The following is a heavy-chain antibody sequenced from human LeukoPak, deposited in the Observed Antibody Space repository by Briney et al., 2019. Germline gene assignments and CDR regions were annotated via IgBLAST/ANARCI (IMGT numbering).Heavy chain of an antibody. CDR3: AKDRRDFYEGTDYFDY. CDR1: GFTFSSYA. D-gene: IGHD5/OR15-5a*01. J-gene: IGHJ4*02. CDR2: ISGSGGST. V-gene: IGHV3-23*01. Sequence: PGGSLRLSCAASGFTFSSYAMSWVRQAPGKGLEWVSAISGSGGSTYYADSEKGRFTISRDNSKNTLYLQMNSLRAEDTAVYYCAKDRRDFYEGTDYFDYWGQGTLVTVSS.